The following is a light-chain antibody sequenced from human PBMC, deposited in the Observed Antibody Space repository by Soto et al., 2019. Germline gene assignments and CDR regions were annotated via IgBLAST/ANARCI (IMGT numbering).Light chain of an antibody. CDR2: LGS. J-gene: IGKJ1*01. V-gene: IGKV2-28*01. CDR3: MQGLQTWT. CDR1: QSLLHSNGYNY. Sequence: DIVVTQSPLSLPVTPGEPASISCRSSQSLLHSNGYNYLDWYLQKPGQSPQLLIYLGSNRASGVPDRFSGSGSGTDFTLKISRVEAEDVGLYYCMQGLQTWTFGQGTRVEIK.